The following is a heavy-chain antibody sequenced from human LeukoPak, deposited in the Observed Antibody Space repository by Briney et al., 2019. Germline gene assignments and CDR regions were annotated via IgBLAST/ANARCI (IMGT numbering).Heavy chain of an antibody. D-gene: IGHD4-11*01. CDR3: ARDAQRGFDYSNSLEY. Sequence: GGSLRLSCAASGFIFSRYGMHWVRQAPGKGLEWVAVIWSDATNRFYGASVKGRFTISRDNSQNTVFLQMNSLRAEDTAIYYCARDAQRGFDYSNSLEYWGHGTLVTVSS. V-gene: IGHV3-33*01. J-gene: IGHJ4*01. CDR2: IWSDATNR. CDR1: GFIFSRYG.